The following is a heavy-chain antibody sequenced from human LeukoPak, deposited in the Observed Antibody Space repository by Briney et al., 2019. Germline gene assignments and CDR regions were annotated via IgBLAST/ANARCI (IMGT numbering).Heavy chain of an antibody. J-gene: IGHJ4*02. Sequence: PGGSLRLSCAASGFTFGSYAMSWVRQAPGKGLEWVSSISSSSSYIYYADSVKGRFTISRDNAKNSLYLQMNSLRAEDTAVYYCAMYYYDSSGYYYWGQGTLVTVSS. CDR1: GFTFGSYA. V-gene: IGHV3-21*01. D-gene: IGHD3-22*01. CDR2: ISSSSSYI. CDR3: AMYYYDSSGYYY.